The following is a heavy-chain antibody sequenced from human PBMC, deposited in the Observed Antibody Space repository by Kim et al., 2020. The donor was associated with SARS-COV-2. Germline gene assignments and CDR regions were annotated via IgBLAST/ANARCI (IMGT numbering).Heavy chain of an antibody. CDR2: ISSSSSYT. D-gene: IGHD2-2*01. CDR3: ARDLHHLTADIVVVPADKTTWDYYYYGMDV. J-gene: IGHJ6*02. Sequence: GGSLRLSCAASGFTFSDYYMSWIRQAPGKGLEWVSYISSSSSYTNYADSVKGRFTISRDNAKNSLYLQMNSLRAEDTAVYYCARDLHHLTADIVVVPADKTTWDYYYYGMDVWGQGTTVTVSS. V-gene: IGHV3-11*05. CDR1: GFTFSDYY.